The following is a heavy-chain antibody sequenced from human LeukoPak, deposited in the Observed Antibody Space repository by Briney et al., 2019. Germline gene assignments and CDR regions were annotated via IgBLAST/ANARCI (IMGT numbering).Heavy chain of an antibody. CDR1: GFTFSSYG. CDR3: AKDGQYYDFWSGYSQGMFDY. V-gene: IGHV3-33*06. J-gene: IGHJ4*02. D-gene: IGHD3-3*01. Sequence: PGGPLRLSCAASGFTFSSYGMHWVRQAPGKGLEWVAVIWYDGSNKYYADSVKGRFTISRDNSKNTLYLQMNSLRAEDTAVYYCAKDGQYYDFWSGYSQGMFDYWGQGTLVTVSS. CDR2: IWYDGSNK.